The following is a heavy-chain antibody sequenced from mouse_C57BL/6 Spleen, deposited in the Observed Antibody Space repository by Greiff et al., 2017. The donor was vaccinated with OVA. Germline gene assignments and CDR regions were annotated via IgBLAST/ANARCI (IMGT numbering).Heavy chain of an antibody. D-gene: IGHD1-1*01. CDR1: GYTFTDYY. J-gene: IGHJ2*01. Sequence: EVQLQQSGPELVKPGASVKISCKASGYTFTDYYMNWVKQSHGKSLEWIGDINPNNGGTSYNQKFKGKATLTVAKSSSTAYMELRSLTSEDSAVYYCARDYYGSSSYWGQGTTLTVSS. CDR3: ARDYYGSSSY. CDR2: INPNNGGT. V-gene: IGHV1-26*01.